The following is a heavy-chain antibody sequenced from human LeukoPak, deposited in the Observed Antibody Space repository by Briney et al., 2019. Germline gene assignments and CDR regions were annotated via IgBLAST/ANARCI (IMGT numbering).Heavy chain of an antibody. CDR2: IIPIFGTA. Sequence: SVKVSCKASGGTFSSYAISWVRQAPGQGLEWMGGIIPIFGTANYAQKFQGRVTITADESTSTAYMELSSLRSEDTAVYYCARRTAADYKSYYYMDVWGKGTTVTVSS. J-gene: IGHJ6*03. CDR1: GGTFSSYA. V-gene: IGHV1-69*13. D-gene: IGHD6-13*01. CDR3: ARRTAADYKSYYYMDV.